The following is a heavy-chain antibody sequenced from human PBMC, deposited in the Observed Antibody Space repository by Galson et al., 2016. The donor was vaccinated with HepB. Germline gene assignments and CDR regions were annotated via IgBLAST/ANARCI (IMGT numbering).Heavy chain of an antibody. V-gene: IGHV3-33*01. Sequence: SLRLSCAASGFTFSSHGMHWVRQAPGKGLEWVAHTWYDGSYKYSQDSVKGRFTISRDDPKNTVSLQMDSLRVEDTAVYYCARGRRGSGYGAYYHYGMDVWRRGTTVTISS. CDR3: ARGRRGSGYGAYYHYGMDV. CDR1: GFTFSSHG. J-gene: IGHJ6*02. D-gene: IGHD5-18*01. CDR2: TWYDGSYK.